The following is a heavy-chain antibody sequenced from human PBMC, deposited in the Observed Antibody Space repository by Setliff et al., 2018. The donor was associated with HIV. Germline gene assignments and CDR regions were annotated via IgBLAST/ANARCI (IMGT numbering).Heavy chain of an antibody. J-gene: IGHJ4*02. CDR1: GGSISSGSYY. CDR2: IYTSGST. V-gene: IGHV4-61*09. Sequence: PSETLSLTCTVSGGSISSGSYYWSWIRQPAGKGLEWIGHIYTSGSTNHNPSLKSRVTISVDTSKNQFSLRLTSVTAADTAVYYCARERSRGYTDPPRFDYWGQGTLVTVSS. CDR3: ARERSRGYTDPPRFDY. D-gene: IGHD5-18*01.